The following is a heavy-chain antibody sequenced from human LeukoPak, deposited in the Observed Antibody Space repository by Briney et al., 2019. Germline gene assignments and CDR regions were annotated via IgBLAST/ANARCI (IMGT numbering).Heavy chain of an antibody. CDR1: GGTFSSYA. CDR3: ARGNWNYVGVNAFDI. Sequence: SVKVSCKASGGTFSSYAISWVRQAPGQGLEWMGRIFPIFGTANYAQKFQGRVTITTDESTSTAYMELSSLRSEDTAVYYCARGNWNYVGVNAFDIWGQGTMVTVSS. CDR2: IFPIFGTA. J-gene: IGHJ3*02. D-gene: IGHD1-7*01. V-gene: IGHV1-69*05.